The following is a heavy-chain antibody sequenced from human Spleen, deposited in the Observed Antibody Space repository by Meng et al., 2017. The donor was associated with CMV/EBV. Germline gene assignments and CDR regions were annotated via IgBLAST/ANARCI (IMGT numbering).Heavy chain of an antibody. D-gene: IGHD6-6*01. V-gene: IGHV3-23*01. CDR2: ISGSGGST. CDR1: GFTFSGYW. J-gene: IGHJ4*02. Sequence: GESLKISCAASGFTFSGYWMSWVRQAPGKGLEWVSAISGSGGSTYYADSVKGRFTISRDNSKNTLYLQMNSLRAEDTAVYYCAKDPQTFYSSSSAFFDYWGQGTLVTVSS. CDR3: AKDPQTFYSSSSAFFDY.